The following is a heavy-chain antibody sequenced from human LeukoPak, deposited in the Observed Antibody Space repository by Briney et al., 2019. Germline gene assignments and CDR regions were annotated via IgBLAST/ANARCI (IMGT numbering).Heavy chain of an antibody. V-gene: IGHV3-49*03. CDR2: IRSKAYGGTT. J-gene: IGHJ6*02. Sequence: GGSLRLSCAASGFTFSSYSMSWFRQAPGKGLEWISFIRSKAYGGTTEYAASVKGRFTISRDDSKSIAYLQMNSLKTEDTAVYYCTRARSGSYYYGLDVWGQGTTVTVSS. CDR3: TRARSGSYYYGLDV. CDR1: GFTFSSYS. D-gene: IGHD1-26*01.